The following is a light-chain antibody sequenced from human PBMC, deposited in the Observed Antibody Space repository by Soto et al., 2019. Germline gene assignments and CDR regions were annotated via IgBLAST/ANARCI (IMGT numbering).Light chain of an antibody. Sequence: DIHMTQSISFLSASVGDRVTITCRASQSVGKYLNWYQQKPGKAPKFLIYGASTLQSGVPSRFTGGGSGTDFTLTVNGLQAEDFATYYCQQSYTSPTTFGQGTRLEIK. V-gene: IGKV1-39*01. CDR1: QSVGKY. J-gene: IGKJ5*01. CDR2: GAS. CDR3: QQSYTSPTT.